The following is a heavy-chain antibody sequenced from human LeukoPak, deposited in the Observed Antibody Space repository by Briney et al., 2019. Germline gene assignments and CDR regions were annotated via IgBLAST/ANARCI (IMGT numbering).Heavy chain of an antibody. CDR1: GGSISSGSYY. Sequence: SETLSLTCTVSGGSISSGSYYWRWIRQPAGKGLVWIGRIYTSGSTNYNPSLKSRVTISVDTSKNQFSLKLSSVTAADTAVYYCARVRGSLNWFDPWGQGTLVTVSS. J-gene: IGHJ5*02. D-gene: IGHD2-15*01. V-gene: IGHV4-61*02. CDR3: ARVRGSLNWFDP. CDR2: IYTSGST.